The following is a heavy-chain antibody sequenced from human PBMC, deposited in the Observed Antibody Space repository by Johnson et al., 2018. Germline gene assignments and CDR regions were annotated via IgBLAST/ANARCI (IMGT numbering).Heavy chain of an antibody. CDR2: IWYDGSNI. D-gene: IGHD5-24*01. Sequence: VQLVETGGGVVQPGRSLRLSCAASGFIFSSYGMHWVRQAPGKGLEWVAVIWYDGSNIYYADSVKGRFTISRDNSKNTLYLQMNSLRAEDTAVYYCAKDWGWLQSPGYYYYMDVWGKGTTVTVSS. J-gene: IGHJ6*03. CDR1: GFIFSSYG. CDR3: AKDWGWLQSPGYYYYMDV. V-gene: IGHV3-33*06.